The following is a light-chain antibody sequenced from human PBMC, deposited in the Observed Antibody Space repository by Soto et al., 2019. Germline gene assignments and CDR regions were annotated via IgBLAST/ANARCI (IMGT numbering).Light chain of an antibody. J-gene: IGKJ4*01. CDR2: SAS. V-gene: IGKV3-11*01. Sequence: EVVLTQSPATLSLSPGGSATLSCRASQSVSVNFAWYQQKPGQAPRPLIYSASDRAPGIPARFSGRGSGTYFTLTISSLEPEDFAAYYCQERNRWPRGTFGGGTKVDIK. CDR1: QSVSVN. CDR3: QERNRWPRGT.